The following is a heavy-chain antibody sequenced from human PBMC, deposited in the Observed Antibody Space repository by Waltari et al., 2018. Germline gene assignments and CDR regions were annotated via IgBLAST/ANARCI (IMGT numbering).Heavy chain of an antibody. CDR1: VFIFRSYW. CDR3: ARSVVTIPGES. Sequence: EVQLVESGGALVQPGKSLSLSCAASVFIFRSYWRSWVRQAPGKGPEWVANIKGDESEKYYVDSVRGRFTISRDNAKNILYLQMNWLRAEDTALYHCARSVVTIPGESWGQGTLVSVSS. CDR2: IKGDESEK. V-gene: IGHV3-7*03. J-gene: IGHJ1*01. D-gene: IGHD2-21*02.